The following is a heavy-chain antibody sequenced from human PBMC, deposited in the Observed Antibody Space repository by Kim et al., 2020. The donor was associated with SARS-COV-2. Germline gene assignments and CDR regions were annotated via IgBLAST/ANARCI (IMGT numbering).Heavy chain of an antibody. CDR3: ARVGRYCTTTRCYGFYS. CDR2: IYNSGST. D-gene: IGHD2-2*01. Sequence: SETLSLTCTVSGGSITSYYWSWIRQPPGKGLEWIGYIYNSGSTSYNPSLKSRVTLSVDTSKNQFSLKLTSVTAADTAVYYCARVGRYCTTTRCYGFYSWG. CDR1: GGSITSYY. J-gene: IGHJ5*01. V-gene: IGHV4-59*01.